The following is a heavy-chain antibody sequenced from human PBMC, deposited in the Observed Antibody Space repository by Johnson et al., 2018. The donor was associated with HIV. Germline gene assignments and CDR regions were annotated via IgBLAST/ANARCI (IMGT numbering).Heavy chain of an antibody. D-gene: IGHD2-15*01. J-gene: IGHJ3*01. V-gene: IGHV3-20*04. CDR1: GFTFDDCG. CDR2: INWNGGST. CDR3: ARSLFGADPRYCSGGTCNPNDAFDF. Sequence: VQLVESGGGVFQPGRSLRLSCAASGFTFDDCGMSWVRQAPGKGPEWVSGINWNGGSTGYADSVKGRFTISRDNDKNSLYLQMNRLRAEATAVYYCARSLFGADPRYCSGGTCNPNDAFDFWGQGTKVTVSS.